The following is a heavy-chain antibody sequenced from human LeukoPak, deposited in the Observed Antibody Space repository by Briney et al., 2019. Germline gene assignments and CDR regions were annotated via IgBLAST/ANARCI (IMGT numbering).Heavy chain of an antibody. CDR1: GGSISSHY. J-gene: IGHJ4*02. CDR2: IYYSGST. CDR3: ARGPETGEAFDH. Sequence: SETLSLTCTVSGGSISSHYWSWIRQPPGKGLEWIGYIYYSGSTNYNPSLKSRVTISVDTSKNQFSLKLSSVTAADTAVYYCARGPETGEAFDHWGQGTLVTVSS. D-gene: IGHD7-27*01. V-gene: IGHV4-59*11.